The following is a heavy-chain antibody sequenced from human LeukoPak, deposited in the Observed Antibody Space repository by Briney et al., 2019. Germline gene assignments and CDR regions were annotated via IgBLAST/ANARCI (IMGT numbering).Heavy chain of an antibody. CDR1: GFTFSTYW. D-gene: IGHD3-22*01. Sequence: PGGSLRLSSAASGFTFSTYWMHWVRQAPGKGLVWVSRTNRDDSYTNYADSVKGRFTISRDNAKNTLYLQMNSLRADDTAVYYCAGGDSGYLTYWGQGTLVTVSS. CDR2: TNRDDSYT. V-gene: IGHV3-74*01. J-gene: IGHJ4*02. CDR3: AGGDSGYLTY.